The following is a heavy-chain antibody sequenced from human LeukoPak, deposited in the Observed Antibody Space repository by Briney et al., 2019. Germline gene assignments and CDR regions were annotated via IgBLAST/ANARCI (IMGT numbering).Heavy chain of an antibody. D-gene: IGHD5-12*01. CDR2: IYYSGST. CDR3: ARGLDIVATRPLGY. V-gene: IGHV4-39*07. J-gene: IGHJ4*02. CDR1: GGSISSSSYY. Sequence: SETLSLTCTVSGGSISSSSYYWGWIRQPPGKGLEWIGSIYYSGSTYYNPSLKSRVTISVDTSKNQFSLKLSSVTAADTAVYYCARGLDIVATRPLGYWGQGTLVTVSS.